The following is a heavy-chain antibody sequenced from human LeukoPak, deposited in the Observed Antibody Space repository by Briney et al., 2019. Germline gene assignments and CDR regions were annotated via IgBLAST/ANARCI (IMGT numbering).Heavy chain of an antibody. Sequence: SETLSLTCTVSGGSISSTSYYWGWIRQPPGKGLEWIGSIYYSGSTYYNPSLKSRVTISVDTSKNQFSLKLSSVTAADTAVYYCARAEFRGSGWSFGYWGQGTLVTVSS. D-gene: IGHD6-19*01. J-gene: IGHJ4*02. CDR3: ARAEFRGSGWSFGY. CDR2: IYYSGST. V-gene: IGHV4-39*07. CDR1: GGSISSTSYY.